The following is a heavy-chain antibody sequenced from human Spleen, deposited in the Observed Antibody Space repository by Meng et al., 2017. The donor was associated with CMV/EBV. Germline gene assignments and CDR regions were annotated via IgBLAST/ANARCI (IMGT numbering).Heavy chain of an antibody. CDR1: GGSISSYY. Sequence: QVQLQESGPGLVKPSETLSLTCTVSGGSISSYYWSWIRQPAGKGLEWIGRIYTSGSTNHNPSLKSRVTMSVDTSKNQFSLKLSSVTAADTAMYYCARDSSLIVVAVWYFDLWGRGTLVTVSS. CDR2: IYTSGST. CDR3: ARDSSLIVVAVWYFDL. D-gene: IGHD3-22*01. V-gene: IGHV4-4*07. J-gene: IGHJ2*01.